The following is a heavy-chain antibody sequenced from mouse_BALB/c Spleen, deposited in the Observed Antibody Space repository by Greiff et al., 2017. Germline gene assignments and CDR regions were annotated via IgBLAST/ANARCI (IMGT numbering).Heavy chain of an antibody. D-gene: IGHD2-4*01. Sequence: VQLQQSGAELVRPGASVTLSCKASGYTFTDYEMHWVKQTPVHGLEWIGAIDPETGGTAYNQKFKGKATLTADKSSSTAYMELRSLTSEDSAVYYCTRRRGLRRYYAMDYWGQGTSVTVSS. CDR1: GYTFTDYE. CDR2: IDPETGGT. CDR3: TRRRGLRRYYAMDY. J-gene: IGHJ4*01. V-gene: IGHV1-15*01.